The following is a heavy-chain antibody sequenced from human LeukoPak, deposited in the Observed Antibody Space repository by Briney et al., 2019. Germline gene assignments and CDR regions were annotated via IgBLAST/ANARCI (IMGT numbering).Heavy chain of an antibody. J-gene: IGHJ6*02. CDR1: GFTFSDYH. Sequence: PGGSLRLSCAASGFTFSDYHMSWIRQAPGKGLEWVSYISSSGSTIYYADSVKGRFTISRDNAKNSLYLQMNSLRAEDTAVYYCGSAATKYYYYGMDVWGQGTTVTVSS. V-gene: IGHV3-11*01. CDR2: ISSSGSTI. D-gene: IGHD6-25*01. CDR3: GSAATKYYYYGMDV.